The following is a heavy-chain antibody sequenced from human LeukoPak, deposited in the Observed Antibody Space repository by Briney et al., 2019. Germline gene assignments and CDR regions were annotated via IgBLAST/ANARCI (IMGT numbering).Heavy chain of an antibody. J-gene: IGHJ4*02. V-gene: IGHV4-31*11. CDR2: IYYSGST. CDR1: GGSFSGYY. Sequence: SETLSLTCAVYGGSFSGYYWSWIRQHPGKGLEWIGYIYYSGSTYYNPSLKSRVTISVDTSKNQFSLKLSSVTAADTAVYYCARGPYYYDSSGYFHWGQGTLVTVSS. D-gene: IGHD3-22*01. CDR3: ARGPYYYDSSGYFH.